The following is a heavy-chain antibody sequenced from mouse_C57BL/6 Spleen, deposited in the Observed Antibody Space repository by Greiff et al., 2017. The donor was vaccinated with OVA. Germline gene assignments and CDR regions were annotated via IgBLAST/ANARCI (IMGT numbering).Heavy chain of an antibody. Sequence: EVKLQQSVAELVRPGASVKLSCTASGFNIKNTYMHWVKQRPEQGLEWIGRIDPANGNTKYAPKFQGKATITADPSSNTAYLQLSSLTSEDTAIYYCARKYYGSGYAMDYWGQGTSVTVSS. J-gene: IGHJ4*01. V-gene: IGHV14-3*01. CDR3: ARKYYGSGYAMDY. CDR2: IDPANGNT. D-gene: IGHD1-1*01. CDR1: GFNIKNTY.